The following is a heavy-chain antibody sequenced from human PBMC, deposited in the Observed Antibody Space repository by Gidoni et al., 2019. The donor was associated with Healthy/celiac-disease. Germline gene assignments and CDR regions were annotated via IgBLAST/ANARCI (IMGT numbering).Heavy chain of an antibody. J-gene: IGHJ3*02. V-gene: IGHV3-7*01. Sequence: EVQLVESGGGLVQPGGSLRRSCAASGFTFSSYWMSWVRQAPGKGLEWVANIKQDGSEKYYVDSVKGRFTISRDNAKNSLYLQMNSLRAEDTAVYYCAREAEGGAFDIWGQGTMVTVSS. CDR2: IKQDGSEK. D-gene: IGHD1-26*01. CDR3: AREAEGGAFDI. CDR1: GFTFSSYW.